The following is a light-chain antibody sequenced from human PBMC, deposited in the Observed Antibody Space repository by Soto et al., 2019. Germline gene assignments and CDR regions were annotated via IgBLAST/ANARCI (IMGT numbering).Light chain of an antibody. CDR3: QQRSNWPLT. J-gene: IGKJ3*01. V-gene: IGKV3-11*01. CDR2: DAS. CDR1: QSVSSY. Sequence: EIVLTQSPATLSLSPGERATLSCRASQSVSSYLAWYQQKPGQAPRLLIYDASNRATGIPARFSGSGSGTDFTLTISSLRPEDVAVYYCQQRSNWPLTLGPGTKVDIK.